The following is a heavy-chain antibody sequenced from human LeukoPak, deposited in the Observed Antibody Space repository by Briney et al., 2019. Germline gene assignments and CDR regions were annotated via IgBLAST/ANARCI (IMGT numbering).Heavy chain of an antibody. CDR3: ARSPGGHYDSSGSPSPFDY. CDR1: GGSISSGSYY. D-gene: IGHD3-22*01. J-gene: IGHJ4*02. V-gene: IGHV4-61*02. CDR2: IYTSGST. Sequence: PSQTLSLTCTVSGGSISSGSYYWSWIRQPAGKGLEWIGRIYTSGSTNYNPSLKSRVTISVDTSKNQFSLKLSSVTAADTAAYYCARSPGGHYDSSGSPSPFDYWGQGTLITVSS.